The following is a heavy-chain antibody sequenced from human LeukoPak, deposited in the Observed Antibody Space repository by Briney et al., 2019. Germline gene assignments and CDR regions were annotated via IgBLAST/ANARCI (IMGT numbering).Heavy chain of an antibody. Sequence: SQTLSLTRTVSGGSISSGGYYWSWIRQHPGKGLEWIGYIYYSGSTYYNPSLKSRVTISVGTSKNQFSLKLSSVTAADTAVYYCARYYSNLEYFDYWGQGTLVTVSS. CDR2: IYYSGST. D-gene: IGHD4-11*01. J-gene: IGHJ4*02. V-gene: IGHV4-31*03. CDR3: ARYYSNLEYFDY. CDR1: GGSISSGGYY.